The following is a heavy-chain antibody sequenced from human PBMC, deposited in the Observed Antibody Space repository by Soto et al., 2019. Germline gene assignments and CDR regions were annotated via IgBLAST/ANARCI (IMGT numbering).Heavy chain of an antibody. CDR3: AKDRYGSGSYYDY. D-gene: IGHD3-10*01. Sequence: PGGSLRLSCAASGFTFSSYGMHWVRQAPGKGLEWVAVISYDGSNKYYADSVKGRFTISRDNSKNTLYLQMNSLRAEATAVYYCAKDRYGSGSYYDYWGQGTRVTVSS. CDR1: GFTFSSYG. V-gene: IGHV3-30*18. CDR2: ISYDGSNK. J-gene: IGHJ4*02.